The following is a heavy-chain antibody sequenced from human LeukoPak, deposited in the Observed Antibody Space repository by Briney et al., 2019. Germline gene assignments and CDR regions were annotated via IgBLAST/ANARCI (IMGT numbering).Heavy chain of an antibody. V-gene: IGHV4-30-2*01. CDR2: IYHSGST. J-gene: IGHJ3*02. D-gene: IGHD3-9*01. CDR3: AGGARDYYDILTGHDAFDI. CDR1: GGSISSGGYS. Sequence: SETLSLTCAVSGGSISSGGYSWSWIRQPPGKGLEWIGYIYHSGSTYYNPSLKSRVTISVDRSKNQFSLKLSSVTAADTAVYYCAGGARDYYDILTGHDAFDIWGQGTMVTVSS.